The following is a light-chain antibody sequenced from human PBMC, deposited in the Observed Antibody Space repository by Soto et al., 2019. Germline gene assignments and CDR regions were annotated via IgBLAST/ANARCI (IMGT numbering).Light chain of an antibody. Sequence: QSVLTQPASVSGSPGQSITIFCTGTSSDVGAYHYVSWYQQRPGKAPRLIISEVIDRPSGIPTRFSGSKSGNTASLTISGLQAEDEADYYCCSYAGNYTYVFGTGTKVTV. J-gene: IGLJ1*01. CDR3: CSYAGNYTYV. CDR2: EVI. V-gene: IGLV2-14*01. CDR1: SSDVGAYHY.